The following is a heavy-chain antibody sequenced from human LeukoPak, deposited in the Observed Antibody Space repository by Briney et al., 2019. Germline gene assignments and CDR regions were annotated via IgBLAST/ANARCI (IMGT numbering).Heavy chain of an antibody. CDR1: GFTFSSYS. J-gene: IGHJ4*02. V-gene: IGHV3-21*01. CDR2: ISSSSSYI. D-gene: IGHD4-17*01. CDR3: ARLDWDTVTPSPDRYYFDY. Sequence: PGGSLRLSCAASGFTFSSYSMNWVRQAPGKGLEWVSSISSSSSYIYYADSVKGRFTISRDNAKNSLYLQMNSLRAEDTAVYYCARLDWDTVTPSPDRYYFDYWGQGTLVTVSS.